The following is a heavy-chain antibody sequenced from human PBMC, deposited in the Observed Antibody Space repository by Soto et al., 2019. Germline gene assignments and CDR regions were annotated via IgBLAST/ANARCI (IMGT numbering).Heavy chain of an antibody. CDR2: FYHTGDT. CDR1: GGSISSGGYS. Sequence: SETLSLTCGVSGGSISSGGYSWSWIRLPPGKGLEWIGYFYHTGDTYYNPSLKSRVTITVDRSKNQFSLKLTSVTAADTAVYYCARGMAGYYDSSGYYICGQGAQVPVSS. V-gene: IGHV4-30-2*01. D-gene: IGHD3-22*01. J-gene: IGHJ4*02. CDR3: ARGMAGYYDSSGYYI.